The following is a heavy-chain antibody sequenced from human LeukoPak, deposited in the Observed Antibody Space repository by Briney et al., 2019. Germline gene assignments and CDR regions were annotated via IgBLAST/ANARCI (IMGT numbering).Heavy chain of an antibody. CDR1: GFSFSSYW. V-gene: IGHV3-74*01. Sequence: GGSLRLSCAASGFSFSSYWMHWVRQAPGKGLVWVSRISSDGSIINYADSVKGRFTISRDNAKNTLYLQMSSLRVEDTAVYYCARPAVAGLRAGGYDYWGQGTLVTVSS. D-gene: IGHD6-19*01. CDR3: ARPAVAGLRAGGYDY. J-gene: IGHJ4*02. CDR2: ISSDGSII.